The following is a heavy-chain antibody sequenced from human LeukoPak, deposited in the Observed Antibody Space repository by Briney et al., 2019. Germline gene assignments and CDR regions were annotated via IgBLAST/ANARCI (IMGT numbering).Heavy chain of an antibody. V-gene: IGHV4-34*01. D-gene: IGHD3-9*01. J-gene: IGHJ4*02. CDR3: ARGPTTGY. CDR2: INHSGST. CDR1: GGSFSGYY. Sequence: SETLSLTCAVYGGSFSGYYWSWIRQPPGKGLEWIGEINHSGSTNYNPSLKSRVTISVDTPKNQFSLKLSSVTAADTAVYYCARGPTTGYWGQGTLVTVSS.